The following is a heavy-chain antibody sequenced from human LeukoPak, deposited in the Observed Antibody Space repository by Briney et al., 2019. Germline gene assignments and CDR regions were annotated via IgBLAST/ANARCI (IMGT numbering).Heavy chain of an antibody. V-gene: IGHV4-59*08. J-gene: IGHJ3*02. Sequence: SETLSLTCTVSGGSISSYYWSWIRQPPGKGLEWIGYIYYSGSTNYNPSLKSRVTISVDTSENEFSLKLSSVTAADTAVYYCARQAYSSSWYPNAFDIWGQGTMVTVSS. CDR2: IYYSGST. CDR3: ARQAYSSSWYPNAFDI. D-gene: IGHD6-13*01. CDR1: GGSISSYY.